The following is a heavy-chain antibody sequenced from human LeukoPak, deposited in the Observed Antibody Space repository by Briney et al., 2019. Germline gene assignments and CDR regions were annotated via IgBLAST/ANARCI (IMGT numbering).Heavy chain of an antibody. CDR1: GFTFSSYS. Sequence: GGSLRLSCAASGFTFSSYSMNWVRQAPGKGLEWVSSISSSSTYIYYAGSVKGRFTISRDNAKSSLSLQLNSLRVEDTAVYYCARATLGAFDIWGQGTMVTVSS. V-gene: IGHV3-21*04. CDR3: ARATLGAFDI. CDR2: ISSSSTYI. D-gene: IGHD7-27*01. J-gene: IGHJ3*02.